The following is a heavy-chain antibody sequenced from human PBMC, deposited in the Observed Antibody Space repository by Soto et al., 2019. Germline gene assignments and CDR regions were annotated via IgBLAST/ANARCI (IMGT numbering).Heavy chain of an antibody. J-gene: IGHJ4*02. D-gene: IGHD1-26*01. V-gene: IGHV3-33*01. CDR3: AREINQKIVGANREAEDY. CDR2: IWYDGSNK. CDR1: GFTFSSYG. Sequence: GGSLRLSCAASGFTFSSYGMHWVRQAPGKGLEWVAVIWYDGSNKYYADSVKGRFTISRDNSKNTLYLQMNSLRAEDTAVYYCAREINQKIVGANREAEDYWGQGTLVTVSS.